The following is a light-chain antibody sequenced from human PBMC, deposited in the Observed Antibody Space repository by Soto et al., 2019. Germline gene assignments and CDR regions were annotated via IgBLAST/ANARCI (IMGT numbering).Light chain of an antibody. Sequence: EIVLTQSPGTLSLSPGERATLSCTASQIVGGDTLAWFQQRPGQAPRLVIYGASNRAAGIPDRFSGSGSGTDFTLTVSRLEPEDFAMYYCQQYHWAPDTFGQGTRLEMK. J-gene: IGKJ5*01. CDR2: GAS. CDR1: QIVGGDT. CDR3: QQYHWAPDT. V-gene: IGKV3-20*01.